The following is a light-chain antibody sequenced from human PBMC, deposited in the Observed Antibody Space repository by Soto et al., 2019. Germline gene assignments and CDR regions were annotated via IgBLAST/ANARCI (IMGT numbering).Light chain of an antibody. V-gene: IGKV4-1*01. J-gene: IGKJ2*01. CDR3: HQFYSTPYT. CDR2: WAS. CDR1: QNILYSSNNNNY. Sequence: DIVLTQSPDSLAVSLGESATINCKSSQNILYSSNNNNYLAWYQQKPGQPPRLLIYWASTREFGVPDRFSGSGSETDFTVTNSSLQAEDVVVFYCHQFYSTPYTFGKGTKLEIK.